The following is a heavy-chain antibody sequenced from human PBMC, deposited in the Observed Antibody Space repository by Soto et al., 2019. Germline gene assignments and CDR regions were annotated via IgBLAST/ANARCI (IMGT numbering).Heavy chain of an antibody. V-gene: IGHV4-31*03. CDR2: IYYSGST. Sequence: SETLSLTCTVSGGSISSGGYYWSWIRQHPGKGLEWIGYIYYSGSTYYNPSLKSRVTISVDTSKNQFSLKLSSVTAADTAVYYCARESVIAAAGMDVWGQGTTVTVSS. J-gene: IGHJ6*02. CDR3: ARESVIAAAGMDV. CDR1: GGSISSGGYY. D-gene: IGHD6-13*01.